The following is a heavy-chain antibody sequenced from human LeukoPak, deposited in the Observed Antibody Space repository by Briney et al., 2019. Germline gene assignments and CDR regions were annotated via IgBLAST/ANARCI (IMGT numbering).Heavy chain of an antibody. Sequence: GGSLRLSCAASGFSFRSYAIHWVRQAPGKGLEWVAVISYDGTKTYYADSVKGRFTIPRDNSKNSLYVEMNSLRAEDTAVYYCARGLFFAVPGAPFDSWGQGTLVTVSS. CDR1: GFSFRSYA. D-gene: IGHD6-19*01. J-gene: IGHJ4*02. CDR3: ARGLFFAVPGAPFDS. CDR2: ISYDGTKT. V-gene: IGHV3-30-3*01.